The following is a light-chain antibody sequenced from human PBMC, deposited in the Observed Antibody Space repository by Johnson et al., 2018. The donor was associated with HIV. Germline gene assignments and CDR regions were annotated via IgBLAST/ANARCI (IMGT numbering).Light chain of an antibody. CDR1: SSNIGSNY. CDR2: ENN. CDR3: ASWDRSLTVGTV. V-gene: IGLV1-51*02. Sequence: QSVLTQPPSVSAAPGQKVTISCSGSSSNIGSNYVSWYQQLPGTAPKLLIYENNKRPSGIPDRFSGSKSGTSATLDITGLQTGDEADYYCASWDRSLTVGTVFGPGTRVTVL. J-gene: IGLJ1*01.